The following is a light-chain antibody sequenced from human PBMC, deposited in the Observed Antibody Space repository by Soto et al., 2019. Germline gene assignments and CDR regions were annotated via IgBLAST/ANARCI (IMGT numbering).Light chain of an antibody. Sequence: QSVLTQPPSSSGSRGQSVTVSCTGCSSTVGAGCEVHGYRHLPGKAPTLLTYGNTNRPSGVPDRFSGSKSGTSASLAITGLQAEDEADYYCQSYDSSLSASYVFGGGTKVTVL. J-gene: IGLJ1*01. CDR3: QSYDSSLSASYV. CDR2: GNT. V-gene: IGLV1-40*01. CDR1: SSTVGAGCE.